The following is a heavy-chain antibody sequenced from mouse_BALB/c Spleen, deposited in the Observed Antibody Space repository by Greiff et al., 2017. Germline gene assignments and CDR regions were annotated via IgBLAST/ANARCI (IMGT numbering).Heavy chain of an antibody. CDR3: ARAVDY. J-gene: IGHJ2*01. CDR1: GYTFTSYW. CDR2: INPSNGRT. Sequence: QVQLQQPGAELVKPGASVKLSCKASGYTFTSYWMHWVKQRPGQGLEWIGEINPSNGRTNYNEKFKSKATLTVDKSSSTAYMQLSSLTSEDSAFYYCARAVDYWGQGTTLTVSS. V-gene: IGHV1S81*02.